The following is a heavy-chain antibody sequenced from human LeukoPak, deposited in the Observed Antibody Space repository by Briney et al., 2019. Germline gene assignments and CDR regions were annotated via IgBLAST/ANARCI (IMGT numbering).Heavy chain of an antibody. CDR2: GYYSGNT. Sequence: SETLSLTCTVSGGSISISSYYWGWIRQPPGKGLEWIGSGYYSGNTYYNPSLESRVTISVDTSKNHFSLKLSSVTAADTAVYYCARLRDYGYYFDYWGQGTLVTVPS. V-gene: IGHV4-39*02. J-gene: IGHJ4*02. CDR3: ARLRDYGYYFDY. CDR1: GGSISISSYY. D-gene: IGHD4-17*01.